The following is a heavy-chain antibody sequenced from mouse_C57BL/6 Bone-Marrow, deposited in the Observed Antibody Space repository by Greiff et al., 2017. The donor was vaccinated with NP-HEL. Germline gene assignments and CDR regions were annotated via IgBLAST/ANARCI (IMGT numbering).Heavy chain of an antibody. V-gene: IGHV1-82*01. CDR1: GYAFSSSW. CDR2: IYPGDGDT. D-gene: IGHD2-2*01. Sequence: QVQLQQSGPELVKPGASVKISCKASGYAFSSSWMNWVKQRPGKGLEWIGRIYPGDGDTNYNGKFKGKATLTADESSSTAYMQLSSLTSEDSAVYFCARWRLRRAMDYWGQGTSVTVSS. CDR3: ARWRLRRAMDY. J-gene: IGHJ4*01.